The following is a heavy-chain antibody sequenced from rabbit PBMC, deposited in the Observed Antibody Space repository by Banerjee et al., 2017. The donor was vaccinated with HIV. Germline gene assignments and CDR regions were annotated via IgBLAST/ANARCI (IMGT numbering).Heavy chain of an antibody. J-gene: IGHJ4*01. D-gene: IGHD6-1*01. CDR1: GFTLSSYW. Sequence: QEQLVESGGGLVQPEGSLTLTCKASGFTLSSYWMWWVRQAPGKGLEWIACIGAGSRGTTYYASWAKGRFTISKTSSTTMTLQMTSLTAADTATYFCARDWANSNGYSYAYDLNLWGPGTLVTVS. CDR3: ARDWANSNGYSYAYDLNL. V-gene: IGHV1S45*01. CDR2: IGAGSRGTT.